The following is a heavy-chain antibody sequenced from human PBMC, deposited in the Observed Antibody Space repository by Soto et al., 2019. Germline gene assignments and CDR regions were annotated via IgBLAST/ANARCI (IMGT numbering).Heavy chain of an antibody. D-gene: IGHD2-15*01. CDR1: GFTVSSHA. V-gene: IGHV3-23*01. CDR3: APQVSCSGGSCQYDAFAI. CDR2: VTADGGT. J-gene: IGHJ3*02. Sequence: EVQVLESGGGLLQPGGSLRLSCKGSGFTVSSHAMTWIRQAPGKGPEWVSTVTADGGTYYADSVKGRFAMSRDTSENTLYLQMNSLGAEVTAASYCAPQVSCSGGSCQYDAFAIRGQGTMGTVAS.